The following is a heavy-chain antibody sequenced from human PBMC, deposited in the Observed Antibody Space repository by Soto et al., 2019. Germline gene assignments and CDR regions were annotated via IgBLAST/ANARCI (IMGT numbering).Heavy chain of an antibody. D-gene: IGHD3-10*01. J-gene: IGHJ4*02. CDR3: ARRWGEGRVDY. CDR2: IYHSGNT. Sequence: QVQLQESGPGLVKPSGTLSLTCAVSGGSISSSNWWSWVRQPPGKGLEWIGEIYHSGNTNYNPSLKGRGTMAVEKSRNQFSLKLSAVTAADTAVYYCARRWGEGRVDYWGQGTLVTVSS. V-gene: IGHV4-4*02. CDR1: GGSISSSNW.